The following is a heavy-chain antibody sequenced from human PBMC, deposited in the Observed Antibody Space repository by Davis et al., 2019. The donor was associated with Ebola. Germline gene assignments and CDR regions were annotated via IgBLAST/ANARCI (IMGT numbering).Heavy chain of an antibody. V-gene: IGHV4-4*02. Sequence: SETLSLTCAVSGDSISSSNWWSWVRQPPGKGLEWIGEISQSGSTNYNPSLKSRVTISVDTSKNQFSLKLSSVTAADTAVYYCASIPRGYSYGFDYWGQGTLVTVSS. D-gene: IGHD5-18*01. CDR3: ASIPRGYSYGFDY. CDR1: GDSISSSNW. J-gene: IGHJ4*02. CDR2: ISQSGST.